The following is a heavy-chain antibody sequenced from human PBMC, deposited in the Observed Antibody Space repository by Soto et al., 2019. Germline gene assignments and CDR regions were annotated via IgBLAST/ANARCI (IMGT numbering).Heavy chain of an antibody. CDR1: GFTFSSDA. Sequence: EVQLLDSGGGVVQPGGFLRLACAASGFTFSSDAMIWVRQAPGKGLEWVSGISGSGGSTYYADSVKGRFTISRDNSQNTLYLQMNSLRAEDTALDYCVTGPGPGQWLATGRYYFDYLGQGTLVTVSS. CDR3: VTGPGPGQWLATGRYYFDY. CDR2: ISGSGGST. V-gene: IGHV3-23*01. J-gene: IGHJ4*02. D-gene: IGHD6-19*01.